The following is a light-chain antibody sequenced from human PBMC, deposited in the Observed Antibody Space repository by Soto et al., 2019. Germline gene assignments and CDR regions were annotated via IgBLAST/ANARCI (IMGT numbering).Light chain of an antibody. CDR3: QQNYRAPWT. CDR2: AAS. J-gene: IGKJ1*01. V-gene: IGKV1-39*01. CDR1: QSISTY. Sequence: DIQMTQSPSSLSASGGDRVTVTCRASQSISTYVNWYQHKPGKAPTVVIYAASTLPSGVPSRFSGSGSGTDFTLTINNLQPDDIATYYCQQNYRAPWTFGQGTKVEVK.